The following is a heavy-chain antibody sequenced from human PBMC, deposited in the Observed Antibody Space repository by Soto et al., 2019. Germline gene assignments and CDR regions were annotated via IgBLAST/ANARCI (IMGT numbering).Heavy chain of an antibody. CDR1: GFSFYTYA. CDR3: AKGGGSGYFAYLYIDV. J-gene: IGHJ6*04. Sequence: EVQLLDSGGGLGQSGGSLRLSCAASGFSFYTYAMTWVRQAPGKGLEWVSSISASGTQTYYADSVKGRFTISRDNSRNTVYLQMNSLRVEDTAVYYCAKGGGSGYFAYLYIDVWGKGTTVTVSS. V-gene: IGHV3-23*01. CDR2: ISASGTQT. D-gene: IGHD3-3*01.